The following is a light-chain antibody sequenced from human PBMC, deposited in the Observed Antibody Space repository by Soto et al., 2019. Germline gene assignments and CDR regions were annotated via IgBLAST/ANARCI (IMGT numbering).Light chain of an antibody. CDR2: ENN. Sequence: QSVLTQPPSVSAAPGQKVTISCSVSSSNIGNNYVSWYQHLPGTAPKLLIYENNKRPSGIPDRFSGSKSGTSATLGITGLQTGDEAEYYCGTWQSSLSAWVFGGGTKLSVL. V-gene: IGLV1-51*02. CDR1: SSNIGNNY. CDR3: GTWQSSLSAWV. J-gene: IGLJ2*01.